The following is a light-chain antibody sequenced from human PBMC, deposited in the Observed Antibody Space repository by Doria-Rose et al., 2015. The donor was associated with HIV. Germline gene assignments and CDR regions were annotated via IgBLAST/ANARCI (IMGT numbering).Light chain of an antibody. CDR1: QSFSSTY. J-gene: IGKJ1*01. Sequence: EIVLTQSPGTLSLSPGERATLSRRASQSFSSTYLAWYQQKPGRAPSLLIYDGSTRATGIPDRFSASGSGTDFTLTINRLEPEDFALYYCHQYGTSWTFGQGTKVEI. V-gene: IGKV3-20*01. CDR3: HQYGTSWT. CDR2: DGS.